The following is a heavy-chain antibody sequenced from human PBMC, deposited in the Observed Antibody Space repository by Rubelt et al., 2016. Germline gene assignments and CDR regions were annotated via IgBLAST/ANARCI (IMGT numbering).Heavy chain of an antibody. CDR2: IWYDGSDE. J-gene: IGHJ4*02. CDR3: TFFDY. V-gene: IGHV3-33*01. CDR1: GFTFSSYG. Sequence: QVQLVESGGGVVQPGRSLKLSCAASGFTFSSYGMHWVRQAPGKGLEWVAVIWYDGSDEYYADSVKGRFTISRNNSKKRLDWQMNNLRVEDTALYYCTFFDYWGQGTLVTVSS.